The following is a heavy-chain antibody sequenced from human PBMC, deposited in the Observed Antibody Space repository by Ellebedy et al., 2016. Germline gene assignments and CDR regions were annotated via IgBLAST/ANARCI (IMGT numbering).Heavy chain of an antibody. V-gene: IGHV3-48*01. Sequence: GESLKISXAASGFTFSSYAMSWVRQAPGKGLEWVSYISSSSSIVYYADSVKGRFTISRDNAKNSLYLQMNSLRVEDTAVYYCARFRSSSSFYYYYYMDVWGKGTTVTVSS. CDR2: ISSSSSIV. CDR1: GFTFSSYA. D-gene: IGHD6-13*01. J-gene: IGHJ6*03. CDR3: ARFRSSSSFYYYYYMDV.